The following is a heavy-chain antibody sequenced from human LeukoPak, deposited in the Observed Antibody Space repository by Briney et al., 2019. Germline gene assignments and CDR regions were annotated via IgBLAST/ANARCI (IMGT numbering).Heavy chain of an antibody. Sequence: GGSLRLSCAASGFTVSSNYMSRVRQAPGKGLGWVSVIYSGGSTYYADSVKGRFTISRDNSKNTLYLQMNSLRAEDTAVYYCARGRVWGSYRLGAFDIWGQGTMVTVSS. CDR3: ARGRVWGSYRLGAFDI. D-gene: IGHD3-16*02. CDR1: GFTVSSNY. J-gene: IGHJ3*02. CDR2: IYSGGST. V-gene: IGHV3-53*01.